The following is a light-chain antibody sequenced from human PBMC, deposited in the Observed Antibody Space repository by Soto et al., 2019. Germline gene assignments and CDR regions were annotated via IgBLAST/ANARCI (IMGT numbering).Light chain of an antibody. V-gene: IGKV1-39*01. J-gene: IGKJ1*01. CDR2: EAS. CDR1: QRISNY. CDR3: QQSHSTPWT. Sequence: DIQMTQSPSSLSASVGDRVTITCRASQRISNYLNWYQQKPGKAPKLLIYEASTLHSGVPSRFSGSGSGTDFTLTISSLQPEDFATYSCQQSHSTPWTFGLGTKVDIK.